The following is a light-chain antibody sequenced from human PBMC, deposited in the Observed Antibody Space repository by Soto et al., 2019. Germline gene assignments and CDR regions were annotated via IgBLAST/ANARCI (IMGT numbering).Light chain of an antibody. CDR1: SSNIGAGYD. CDR3: QSYDSSLGGL. V-gene: IGLV1-40*01. Sequence: QSVLTQPPSVSGAPGQRVTISCTGSSSNIGAGYDVHWYQQLPGTAPKLLIYGNSNRPSGVPDRFSGSKSGTSASLAITGLQAEDGADYYCQSYDSSLGGLFGGGTKLPVL. J-gene: IGLJ2*01. CDR2: GNS.